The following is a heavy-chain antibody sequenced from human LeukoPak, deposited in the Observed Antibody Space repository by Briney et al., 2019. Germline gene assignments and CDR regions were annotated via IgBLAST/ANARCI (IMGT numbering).Heavy chain of an antibody. CDR3: ARDSIAFVWFGDSTPNDAFDI. Sequence: SETLSLTCIVSGAPVITDDYYWGWVRQPPGKGLEWLGSTYRIPPLKSRVTISVDTSKNQFSLKLSSVTAADTAVYYCARDSIAFVWFGDSTPNDAFDIWGQGTMVTVSS. J-gene: IGHJ3*02. CDR2: ST. V-gene: IGHV4-39*07. D-gene: IGHD3-10*01. CDR1: GAPVITDDYY.